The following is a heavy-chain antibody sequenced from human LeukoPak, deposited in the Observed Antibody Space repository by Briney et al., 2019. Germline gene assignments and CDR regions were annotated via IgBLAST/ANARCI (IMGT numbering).Heavy chain of an antibody. J-gene: IGHJ4*02. CDR1: GFTFSSYA. V-gene: IGHV3-30-3*01. Sequence: PGGSLRLSCAASGFTFSSYAMHWVRQAPGKGLEWVAVISYDGSNKYYADSVKGRFTISRDNSKNTLYLQMNSLRAEDTAVYYCARDERRYCSSTSCYKAPDYWGQGTLVTVSS. D-gene: IGHD2-2*02. CDR3: ARDERRYCSSTSCYKAPDY. CDR2: ISYDGSNK.